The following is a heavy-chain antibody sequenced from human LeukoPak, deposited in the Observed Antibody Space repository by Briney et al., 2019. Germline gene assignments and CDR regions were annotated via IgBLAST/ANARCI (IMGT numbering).Heavy chain of an antibody. CDR2: MNPNSGNT. V-gene: IGHV1-8*02. CDR3: ARGRGYSITDY. Sequence: ASVKVSCKASGGTFSSYAISWVRQAPGQGLEWMGWMNPNSGNTGYAQKFQGRVTMTRNTSKNTAYMELSSLRSEDTAVYYCARGRGYSITDYWGQGTLVTVSS. J-gene: IGHJ4*02. CDR1: GGTFSSYA. D-gene: IGHD6-13*01.